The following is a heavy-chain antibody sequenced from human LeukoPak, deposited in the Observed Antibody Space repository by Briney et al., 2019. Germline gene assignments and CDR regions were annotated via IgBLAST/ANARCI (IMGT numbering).Heavy chain of an antibody. J-gene: IGHJ4*02. CDR3: AMYSSGRYYFDS. V-gene: IGHV1-2*06. CDR1: GYTFTGYS. Sequence: ASVKVSSKASGYTFTGYSIHSVRQAPEQGLEWMGRINPNRRGTNYAQTFQGTVTMTRETSISTAYMELSRLRSDDTAVYYCAMYSSGRYYFDSWGQGTLVTVSS. CDR2: INPNRRGT. D-gene: IGHD6-19*01.